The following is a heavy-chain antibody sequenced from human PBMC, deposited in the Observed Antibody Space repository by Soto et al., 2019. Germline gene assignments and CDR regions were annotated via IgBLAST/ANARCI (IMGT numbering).Heavy chain of an antibody. D-gene: IGHD5-12*01. CDR2: ISGSGKTT. CDR1: GFTFNKCG. J-gene: IGHJ4*02. Sequence: DVQLLESGGGLVQPGGSLRLSCAASGFTFNKCGISWVRQAPGKGLQWVATISGSGKTTEYADSVKGRLTISRDNSRNTVHLQMNSQRVEDTAIYYCAKDVSENSGTGIADYWGQGTLVTVSS. CDR3: AKDVSENSGTGIADY. V-gene: IGHV3-23*01.